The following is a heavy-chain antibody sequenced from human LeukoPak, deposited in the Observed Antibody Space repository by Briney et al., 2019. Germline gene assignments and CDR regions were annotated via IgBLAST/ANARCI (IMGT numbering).Heavy chain of an antibody. D-gene: IGHD3-16*01. J-gene: IGHJ4*02. CDR1: RFTFNSFG. CDR2: IRYDGSNQ. CDR3: SKDWGG. Sequence: GGSLRLSCAASRFTFNSFGMHWVRQAPGKGLEWVAFIRYDGSNQYYADSVKGRFTISRDNSKSTLYLQMNSLRPEDQAVYYCSKDWGGWGQGTLVTVSS. V-gene: IGHV3-30*02.